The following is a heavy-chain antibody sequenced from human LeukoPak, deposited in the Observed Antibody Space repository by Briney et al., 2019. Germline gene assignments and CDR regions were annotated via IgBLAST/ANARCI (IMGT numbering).Heavy chain of an antibody. J-gene: IGHJ4*02. CDR3: ARVKGSYFDWLLGYFDY. CDR2: INPSGGST. D-gene: IGHD3-9*01. CDR1: GYTFTRYY. V-gene: IGHV1-46*01. Sequence: ASVKLSCKASGYTFTRYYMHCVRQAPAQGLERMGIINPSGGSTSYAQKFQGRVTTTRDTSTSTVYMELSSLRSQDTAVYYCARVKGSYFDWLLGYFDYWGQGTLVTVSS.